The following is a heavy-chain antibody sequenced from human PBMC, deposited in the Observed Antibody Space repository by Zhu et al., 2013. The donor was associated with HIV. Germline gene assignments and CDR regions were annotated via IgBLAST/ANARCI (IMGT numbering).Heavy chain of an antibody. CDR1: GYTLSGYY. J-gene: IGHJ6*02. CDR2: INPNSGGT. D-gene: IGHD3-16*01. V-gene: IGHV1-2*02. Sequence: QVQLVQSGAELKKPGASVKVSCKASGYTLSGYYIHWMRQAPGHGLEWMGWINPNSGGTNYAQQFQGRVTMTRDRSFSTAHMELNRLGSDDTAVYYCARDRRLSTLTYYFYGMDVWGQGTTGHRLL. CDR3: ARDRRLSTLTYYFYGMDV.